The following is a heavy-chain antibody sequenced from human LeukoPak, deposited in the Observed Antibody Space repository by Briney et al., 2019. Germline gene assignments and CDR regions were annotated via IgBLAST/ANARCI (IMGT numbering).Heavy chain of an antibody. J-gene: IGHJ5*02. D-gene: IGHD2-2*01. CDR1: GGSISSFY. V-gene: IGHV4-59*08. Sequence: PSETLSLTCTVSGGSISSFYWSWIRQPPGKGLDWIAYIYDIGSTDYNPSLKSRVTISVDTSKNQFSLILTSVTAADTAVYYCARGRTFDWFDPWGQGTLVTVSS. CDR3: ARGRTFDWFDP. CDR2: IYDIGST.